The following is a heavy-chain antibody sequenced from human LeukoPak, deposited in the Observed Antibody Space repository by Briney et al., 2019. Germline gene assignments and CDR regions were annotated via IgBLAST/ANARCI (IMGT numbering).Heavy chain of an antibody. V-gene: IGHV1-24*01. CDR2: FDPEDGET. CDR1: GYTLTELS. D-gene: IGHD5-12*01. Sequence: ASVKVSCKVSGYTLTELSMHWVRQAPGEGLEWMGGFDPEDGETIYAQKFQGRVTMTEDTSTDTAYMELSSLRSEDTAVYYCARYSGYGWFFDYWGQGTLVTVSS. J-gene: IGHJ4*02. CDR3: ARYSGYGWFFDY.